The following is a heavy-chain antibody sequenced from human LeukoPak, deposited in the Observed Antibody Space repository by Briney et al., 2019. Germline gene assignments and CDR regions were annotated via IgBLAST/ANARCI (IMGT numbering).Heavy chain of an antibody. V-gene: IGHV3-21*01. Sequence: GGSLRLSCAASGFTFSSYSMNWVRQAPGKGLEWVSSISSSSSYIYYADSVKGRFTISRDNAKDSLYLQMNSLRAEDTAVYYCARGHCSSTSCYPFYLDSWGQGTLVTVSS. D-gene: IGHD2-2*01. J-gene: IGHJ4*02. CDR3: ARGHCSSTSCYPFYLDS. CDR1: GFTFSSYS. CDR2: ISSSSSYI.